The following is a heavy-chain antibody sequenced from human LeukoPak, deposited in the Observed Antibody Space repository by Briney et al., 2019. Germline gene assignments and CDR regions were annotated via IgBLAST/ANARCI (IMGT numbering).Heavy chain of an antibody. D-gene: IGHD3-10*01. CDR2: ISYDGSNK. CDR1: GFTFSSYG. CDR3: AKESRITLFDP. Sequence: GRSLRLSCAASGFTFSSYGMHWVRQAPGKGLEWVAVISYDGSNKYYADSVKGRFTISRDNSKNTLYLQMNSLRAEDTAVYYCAKESRITLFDPWGQGTLVTASS. J-gene: IGHJ5*02. V-gene: IGHV3-30*18.